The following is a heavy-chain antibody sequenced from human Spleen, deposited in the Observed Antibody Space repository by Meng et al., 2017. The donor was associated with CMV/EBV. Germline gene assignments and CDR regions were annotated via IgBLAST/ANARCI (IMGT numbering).Heavy chain of an antibody. D-gene: IGHD1-26*01. CDR1: VFTFSSYG. J-gene: IGHJ5*02. CDR2: IRYDGINK. CDR3: ARASGSYDS. V-gene: IGHV3-33*01. Sequence: LRLSCAGSVFTFSSYGIHWVRQAPGKGLEWVALIRYDGINKYYTDSVKGRFTISRDNSKNTLYLQMNSLRAEDTAVYYCARASGSYDSWGQGTLVTVSS.